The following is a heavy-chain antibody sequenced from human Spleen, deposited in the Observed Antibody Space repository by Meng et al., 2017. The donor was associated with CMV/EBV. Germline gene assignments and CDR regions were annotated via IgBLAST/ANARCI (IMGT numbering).Heavy chain of an antibody. CDR3: TRGPRPLRFLEWLFGFDP. Sequence: QVHVQESRPRLVKPSQTLSLTCTVSAGSISSGDYYWSWIRQPPGKGLEWIGYIYYSGSTYYNPSLKSRVTISVDTSKNQFSLKLSSVTAADTAVYYCTRGPRPLRFLEWLFGFDPWGQGTLVTVSS. CDR2: IYYSGST. D-gene: IGHD3-3*01. J-gene: IGHJ5*02. CDR1: AGSISSGDYY. V-gene: IGHV4-30-4*08.